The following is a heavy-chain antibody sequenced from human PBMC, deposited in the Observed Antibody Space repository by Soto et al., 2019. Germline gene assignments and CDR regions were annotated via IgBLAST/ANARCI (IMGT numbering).Heavy chain of an antibody. CDR2: INHSGST. D-gene: IGHD2-15*01. V-gene: IGHV4-34*01. J-gene: IGHJ6*03. Sequence: SETLSLTCAVYGGSFSGYYWSWIRQPPGKGLEWIGEINHSGSTNYNPSLKSRVTISVDTSKNQFSLKLSSVTAADTAVYYCARALAGDYYYYYYMDVWGKGTTVTVSS. CDR3: ARALAGDYYYYYYMDV. CDR1: GGSFSGYY.